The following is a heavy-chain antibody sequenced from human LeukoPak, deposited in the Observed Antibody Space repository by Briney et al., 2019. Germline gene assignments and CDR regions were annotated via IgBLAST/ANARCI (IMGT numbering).Heavy chain of an antibody. J-gene: IGHJ4*02. CDR2: IIPIFGTA. CDR3: ASSIVVVPAAPKLGYSGYDAWGALDY. Sequence: SVKVSCKASGGTFSSYAISWVRQAPGQGLEWMGGIIPIFGTANYAQKFQGRVTITTDESTSTAYMELSSLRSEDTAVYYCASSIVVVPAAPKLGYSGYDAWGALDYWGQGTLVTVSS. V-gene: IGHV1-69*05. D-gene: IGHD2-2*01. CDR1: GGTFSSYA.